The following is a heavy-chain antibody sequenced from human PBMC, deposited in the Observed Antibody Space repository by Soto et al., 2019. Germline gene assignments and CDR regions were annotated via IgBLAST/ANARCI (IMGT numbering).Heavy chain of an antibody. V-gene: IGHV1-69*12. Sequence: QVQLAQSGAEVKKPGSSVKASCKVSGGIFSSYSINWVRQAPGQGLEWMGGIIPVFETANYAQHFQDRLTITANESTSTVHMELSGLKSEDTAVYYCARGPSGAITSRWVYWGQGTLVTVSS. J-gene: IGHJ4*02. CDR1: GGIFSSYS. CDR2: IIPVFETA. CDR3: ARGPSGAITSRWVY. D-gene: IGHD6-6*01.